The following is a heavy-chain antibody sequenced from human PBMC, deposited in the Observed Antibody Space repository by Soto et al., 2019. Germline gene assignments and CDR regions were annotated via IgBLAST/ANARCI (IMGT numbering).Heavy chain of an antibody. CDR2: ISSSSSYT. Sequence: GGSLRPSCAASGLTFSSYWMHWVRQAPGKGLEWVSYISSSSSYTNYADSVKGRFTISRDNAKNSLYLQMNSLRAEDTAVYYCAREPTTGNFDYWGQGTLVTVSS. J-gene: IGHJ4*02. D-gene: IGHD4-17*01. CDR1: GLTFSSYW. V-gene: IGHV3-11*05. CDR3: AREPTTGNFDY.